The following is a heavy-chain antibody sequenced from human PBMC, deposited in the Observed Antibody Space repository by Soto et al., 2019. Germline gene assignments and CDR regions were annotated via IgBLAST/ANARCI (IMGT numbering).Heavy chain of an antibody. CDR1: GFTFSSYD. CDR2: IGTAGDT. D-gene: IGHD6-13*01. V-gene: IGHV3-13*01. Sequence: PGGSLRLSCAASGFTFSSYDMHWVRQATGKGLEWVSAIGTAGDTYYPGSVKGRFTISRENAKNSLYLQMNSLRAGDTAVYYCARVGQQLEFDYWGQGTLVTVSS. J-gene: IGHJ4*02. CDR3: ARVGQQLEFDY.